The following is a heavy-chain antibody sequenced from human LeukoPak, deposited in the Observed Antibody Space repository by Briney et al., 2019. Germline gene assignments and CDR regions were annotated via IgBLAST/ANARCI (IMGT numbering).Heavy chain of an antibody. J-gene: IGHJ4*02. CDR1: GSIFSRYW. D-gene: IGHD3-10*01. Sequence: GGSLRLSCAAAGSIFSRYWMHWVRQAPGRVLVWVSRVKSDGSDTIYADSVKGRFTISRDNAKNTLYLQMDSLRAEDTAVYYCTTGIGNYYYYWGQGTLVTVAS. CDR2: VKSDGSDT. CDR3: TTGIGNYYYY. V-gene: IGHV3-74*01.